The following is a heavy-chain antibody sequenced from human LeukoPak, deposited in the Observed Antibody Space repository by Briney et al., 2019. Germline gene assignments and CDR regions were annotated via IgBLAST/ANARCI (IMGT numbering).Heavy chain of an antibody. J-gene: IGHJ4*02. CDR2: TYYRSKWYN. Sequence: SETLSLTCSVSGGSISSYYWNWIRQSPSRGLEWLGRTYYRSKWYNDYAVSVKSRITINPDTSKNQFSLQLNSVTPEDTAVYYCARAVQYSSSWFDYWGQGTLVTVSS. V-gene: IGHV6-1*01. CDR1: GGSISSYY. CDR3: ARAVQYSSSWFDY. D-gene: IGHD6-13*01.